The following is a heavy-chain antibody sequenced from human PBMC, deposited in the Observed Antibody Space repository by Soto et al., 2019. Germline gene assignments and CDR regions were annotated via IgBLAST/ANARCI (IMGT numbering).Heavy chain of an antibody. D-gene: IGHD3-9*01. Sequence: TLSITCTFSGGYISSSSYYWDWIRQPPGKGLEWIGSIYYSGSTYYNPSLKSRVTISVDSSKSQFSLKLSSVTAADTAVYYCARHPRYFSYYHYMDVWGKGTTVTGSS. CDR1: GGYISSSSYY. CDR2: IYYSGST. J-gene: IGHJ6*03. V-gene: IGHV4-39*01. CDR3: ARHPRYFSYYHYMDV.